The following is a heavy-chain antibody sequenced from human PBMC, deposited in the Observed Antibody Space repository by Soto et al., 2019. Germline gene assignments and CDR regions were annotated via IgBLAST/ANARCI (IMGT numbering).Heavy chain of an antibody. CDR3: AREYIEYSYGHAVYFDD. CDR2: IIPIFGKA. CDR1: GCTFSSYA. D-gene: IGHD5-18*01. V-gene: IGHV1-69*12. Sequence: QVQLVQSGAEVKKPGFSVKVSCKASGCTFSSYAISWVRQAPGQGLEWMGGIIPIFGKANYAQKFQGRVTITADEPTSKAYMELSSLRPQYTAVYYCAREYIEYSYGHAVYFDDWGQGTLVTVSS. J-gene: IGHJ4*01.